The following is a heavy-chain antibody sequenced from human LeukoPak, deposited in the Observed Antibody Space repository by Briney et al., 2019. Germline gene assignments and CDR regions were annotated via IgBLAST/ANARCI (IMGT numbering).Heavy chain of an antibody. CDR2: ISSSSSTI. CDR3: ARDFISYYGSGSYLGTDYMDV. V-gene: IGHV3-48*01. Sequence: GSLRLSCAASGFTFSSYSMNWVRQAPGKGLEWVSYISSSSSTIYYADSVKGRFTISRDNAKNSLYLQMNCLRAEDTAVYYCARDFISYYGSGSYLGTDYMDVWGKGTTVTVSS. D-gene: IGHD3-10*01. J-gene: IGHJ6*03. CDR1: GFTFSSYS.